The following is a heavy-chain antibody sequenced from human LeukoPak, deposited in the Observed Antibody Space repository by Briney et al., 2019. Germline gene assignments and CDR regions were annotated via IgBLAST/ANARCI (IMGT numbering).Heavy chain of an antibody. Sequence: GGSLRLSCAASGFTFSSYAMSWVRQAPGKGLEWVSAISGSGGSTYYADSVKGRFTISRDNSKNTLYLQMNSLRAEDTDVYYFAKETNQAVAGALDYWGQGTLVTVSS. CDR2: ISGSGGST. V-gene: IGHV3-23*01. J-gene: IGHJ4*02. D-gene: IGHD6-19*01. CDR3: AKETNQAVAGALDY. CDR1: GFTFSSYA.